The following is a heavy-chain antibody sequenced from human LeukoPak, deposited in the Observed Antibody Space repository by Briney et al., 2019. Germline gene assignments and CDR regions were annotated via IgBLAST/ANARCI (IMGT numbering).Heavy chain of an antibody. CDR3: ATQRYYDSSGYYYAEYFQH. CDR1: GGSISSGGYY. CDR2: IYYSGST. Sequence: SETLSLTCTVSGGSISSGGYYWSWIRQPPGKGLEWIGSIYYSGSTYYNPSLKSRVTISVDTSKNQFSLKLSSVTAADTAVYYCATQRYYDSSGYYYAEYFQHWGQGTLVTVSS. D-gene: IGHD3-22*01. J-gene: IGHJ1*01. V-gene: IGHV4-39*01.